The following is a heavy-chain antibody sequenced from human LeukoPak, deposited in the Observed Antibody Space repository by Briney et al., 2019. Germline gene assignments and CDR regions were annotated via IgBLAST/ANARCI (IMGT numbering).Heavy chain of an antibody. D-gene: IGHD3-3*01. J-gene: IGHJ4*02. CDR2: IYYSGST. CDR3: ARSYDTNFDY. V-gene: IGHV4-39*01. Sequence: SETLSLTCTVSGGSISSSSYYWGWIRQPPGKGLEWIGSIYYSGSTYYNPSLKSRVTISVDTSNNQFSLKLSSVTAADTAVYYCARSYDTNFDYWGQGTLVTVSS. CDR1: GGSISSSSYY.